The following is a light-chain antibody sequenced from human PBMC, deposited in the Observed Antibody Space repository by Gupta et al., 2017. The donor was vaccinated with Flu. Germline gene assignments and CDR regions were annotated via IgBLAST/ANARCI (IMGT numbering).Light chain of an antibody. CDR2: EVS. V-gene: IGLV2-14*03. CDR1: SNDVGDYDS. J-gene: IGLJ1*01. Sequence: QSALTQPASVSGSPGQSLTISCTGTSNDVGDYDSVSWYQQHPGKAPTVVISEVSNRPSGVSNRFSGSKSDNTASLTISGLQAEDEADYYCSSYTGSSIQVFGTGTKVTVL. CDR3: SSYTGSSIQV.